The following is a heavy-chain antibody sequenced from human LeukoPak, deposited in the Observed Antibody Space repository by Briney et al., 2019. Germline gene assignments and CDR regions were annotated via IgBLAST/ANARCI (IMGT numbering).Heavy chain of an antibody. J-gene: IGHJ4*02. D-gene: IGHD3-22*01. Sequence: GGSLRLSCAASGFTFAGYAMTWVRQAPGKGLEWVSVISEIVITTYYSDSVKGRFTISRDNSKNTLYLQMNSLRAEDTAIYYCTKSRAIYDNSGWRTFDYWGQGTLVTVSS. CDR2: ISEIVITT. CDR3: TKSRAIYDNSGWRTFDY. V-gene: IGHV3-23*01. CDR1: GFTFAGYA.